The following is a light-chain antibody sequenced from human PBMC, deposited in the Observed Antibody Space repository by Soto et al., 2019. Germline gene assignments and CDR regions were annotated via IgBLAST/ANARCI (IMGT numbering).Light chain of an antibody. Sequence: EIVLTQSPATLSLSPGERATLSCRASQSVGSYFAWFQQTPGQAPRLLIYDTSNRATGIPARFSGSGSGTDFTLTISSLETEDFAVYYCQQRSDWPPTFGQGTKVEIK. J-gene: IGKJ1*01. V-gene: IGKV3-11*01. CDR3: QQRSDWPPT. CDR2: DTS. CDR1: QSVGSY.